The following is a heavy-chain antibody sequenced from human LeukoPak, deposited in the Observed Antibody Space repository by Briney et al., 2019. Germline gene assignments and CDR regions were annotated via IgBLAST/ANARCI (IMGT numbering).Heavy chain of an antibody. V-gene: IGHV3-23*01. Sequence: GGSLRLSCAASGFTFSNYAMGWVRQTPGKGLEWVSALSITGSPTYYADSVRGRFTISRDDTQGTLYLQMNSLRVEDTALYYCAKRSAARGGYFDQWGQGTLVIVSS. CDR2: LSITGSPT. D-gene: IGHD2-2*01. J-gene: IGHJ4*02. CDR3: AKRSAARGGYFDQ. CDR1: GFTFSNYA.